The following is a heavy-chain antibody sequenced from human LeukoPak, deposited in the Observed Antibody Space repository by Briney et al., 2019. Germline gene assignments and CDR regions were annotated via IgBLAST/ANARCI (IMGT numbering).Heavy chain of an antibody. V-gene: IGHV4-30-2*01. D-gene: IGHD1-26*01. J-gene: IGHJ4*02. CDR3: ARDSIVGATTGYFDY. CDR2: IYHSGST. CDR1: GASISSGDYS. Sequence: SQTLSLTCAVSGASISSGDYSWSWIRQPPGKGLEWIGYIYHSGSTTYNPSLKSRVSISLDRSKNQFSLKLSSVTAADTAVYYCARDSIVGATTGYFDYWGQGTLVTVSS.